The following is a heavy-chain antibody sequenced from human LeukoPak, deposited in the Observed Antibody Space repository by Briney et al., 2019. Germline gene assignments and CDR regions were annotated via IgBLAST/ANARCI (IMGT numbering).Heavy chain of an antibody. J-gene: IGHJ4*02. CDR3: ARDRSGSDPGDY. CDR1: GGTFSSYA. D-gene: IGHD3-10*01. V-gene: IGHV1-69*13. Sequence: PVKVSCKASGGTFSSYAISWVRQAPGQGLEWMGGIIPIFGTANYAQKFQGRVTITADESTSTAYMELSSLRSEDTAVYYCARDRSGSDPGDYWGQGTLVTVSS. CDR2: IIPIFGTA.